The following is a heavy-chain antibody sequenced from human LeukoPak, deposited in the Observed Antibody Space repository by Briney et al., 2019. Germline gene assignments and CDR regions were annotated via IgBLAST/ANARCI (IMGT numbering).Heavy chain of an antibody. CDR2: IHSDGINT. J-gene: IGHJ4*02. CDR1: GLTFTNYW. V-gene: IGHV3-74*01. CDR3: AKDPGKYSYAQFDY. D-gene: IGHD5-18*01. Sequence: GGSLRLSCAASGLTFTNYWMHWVRQAPGKGLVWVSRIHSDGINTVYADSVKGRFTISRDNSKNTLYLQMNSLRAEDTAVYYCAKDPGKYSYAQFDYWGQGTLVTVSS.